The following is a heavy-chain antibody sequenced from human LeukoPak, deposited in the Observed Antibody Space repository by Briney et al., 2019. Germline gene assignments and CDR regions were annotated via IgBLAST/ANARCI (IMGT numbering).Heavy chain of an antibody. J-gene: IGHJ4*02. CDR3: ARVSYSGYRDLDY. CDR1: GFTFSSYE. D-gene: IGHD5-12*01. Sequence: PGGSLRLSCAASGFTFSSYEMNWVRQASGKGVEWVSYISSSGSTIYYADSVKGRFTISRDNAKNSLYLQMTSLRAEDTAVYYCARVSYSGYRDLDYWGQGTLVTVSS. CDR2: ISSSGSTI. V-gene: IGHV3-48*03.